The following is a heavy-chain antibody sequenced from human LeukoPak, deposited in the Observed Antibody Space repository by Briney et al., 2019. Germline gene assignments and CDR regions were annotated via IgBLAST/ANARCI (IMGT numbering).Heavy chain of an antibody. V-gene: IGHV1-18*01. CDR1: GYTFTSYG. CDR3: ARAPMTTVTPSFDY. D-gene: IGHD4-17*01. CDR2: ISAYNGNT. J-gene: IGHJ4*02. Sequence: GASVKVSCKASGYTFTSYGIGWVRQSPGQGLEWMGWISAYNGNTNYAQKLQGRVTMTTDTSTSTAYMELRSLRSDDTAVYYCARAPMTTVTPSFDYWGQGSLVTVSS.